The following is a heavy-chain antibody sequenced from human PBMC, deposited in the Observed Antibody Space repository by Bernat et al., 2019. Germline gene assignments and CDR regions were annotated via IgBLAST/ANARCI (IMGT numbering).Heavy chain of an antibody. Sequence: QVQLVESGGGVVQPGRSLRLSCAASGFTFSTYAMHWVRQAPGKGLEWVAVISYDGSNKYYADSVKGRFTISRDNSKNTLYLQMNSLGAEDTAVYYCASFAPGFSYYYYYMDVWGKGTTVTVSS. CDR3: ASFAPGFSYYYYYMDV. V-gene: IGHV3-30-3*01. CDR2: ISYDGSNK. J-gene: IGHJ6*03. CDR1: GFTFSTYA. D-gene: IGHD3-9*01.